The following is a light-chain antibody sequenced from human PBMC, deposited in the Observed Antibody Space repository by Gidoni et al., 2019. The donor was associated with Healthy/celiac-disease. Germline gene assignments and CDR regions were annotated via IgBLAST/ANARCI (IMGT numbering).Light chain of an antibody. CDR2: AAS. J-gene: IGKJ1*01. V-gene: IGKV1-8*01. Sequence: AIRMTQSPSSLSASTVDRVTITCRASQGISSYLAWYQQKPGKAPKLLIYAASTLQSGVPSRFSGSGSGTDFTLTISCLQSEDFATYYCQQYYSYPSFGQGTKVEIK. CDR3: QQYYSYPS. CDR1: QGISSY.